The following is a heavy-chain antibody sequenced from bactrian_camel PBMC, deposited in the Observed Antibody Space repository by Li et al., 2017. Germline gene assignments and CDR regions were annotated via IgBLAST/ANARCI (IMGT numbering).Heavy chain of an antibody. J-gene: IGHJ4*01. CDR1: GHSRGSNC. Sequence: HVQLVESGGGSVQAGVSLRLSCKVSGHSRGSNCVGWYRLPPGRAPAEREGIAAIRRDGGETWYAASVKGRFTISRDSAKNTVSLEMTSPTPEDTAVYYCAADPAEETSGEWCFIRQSCCFGQGTQVTVS. V-gene: IGHV3-3*01. D-gene: IGHD1*01. CDR2: IRRDGGET.